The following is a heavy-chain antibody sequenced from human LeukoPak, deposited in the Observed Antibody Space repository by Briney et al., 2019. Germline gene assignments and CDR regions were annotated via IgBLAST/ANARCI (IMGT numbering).Heavy chain of an antibody. CDR3: ARGGEGGAIDY. D-gene: IGHD1-26*01. J-gene: IGHJ4*02. V-gene: IGHV3-21*01. Sequence: GGSLRLSCAASGFTFSSYSMNWVRQAPGKGLEWVSSISSSSSYIYYADSVKGRFTISRDNAKNSLYLQMNSLRAEDTAVYYCARGGEGGAIDYWGQGTLVTVSS. CDR2: ISSSSSYI. CDR1: GFTFSSYS.